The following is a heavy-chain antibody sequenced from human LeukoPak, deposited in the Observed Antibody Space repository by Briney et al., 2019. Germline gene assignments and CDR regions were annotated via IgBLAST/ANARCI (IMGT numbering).Heavy chain of an antibody. CDR1: GYTFTDYY. CDR2: INPNSRET. J-gene: IGHJ4*02. V-gene: IGHV1-2*02. Sequence: ASVKVSCKTSGYTFTDYYIHWVRQAPGQGLEWMGWINPNSRETNSAQRFQGRVTMTGDTSISTAYMEPSRLTSDDTAVYYCARDRDYSNTERGFDYWGQGTLVTVSS. D-gene: IGHD4-11*01. CDR3: ARDRDYSNTERGFDY.